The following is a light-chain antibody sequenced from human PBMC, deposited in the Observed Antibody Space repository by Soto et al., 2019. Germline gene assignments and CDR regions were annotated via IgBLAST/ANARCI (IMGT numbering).Light chain of an antibody. V-gene: IGLV2-23*02. J-gene: IGLJ1*01. CDR3: GLYAGSHYV. Sequence: QSVLTQPSSVSASPVQSITISFTVTSSDVGSYNLVSWYQQHPGKAPKLMIYEVTKRPSGVSDRLSGSKSGNTASLTISGLRGEDEADHSCGLYAGSHYVFGTVTQVTV. CDR2: EVT. CDR1: SSDVGSYNL.